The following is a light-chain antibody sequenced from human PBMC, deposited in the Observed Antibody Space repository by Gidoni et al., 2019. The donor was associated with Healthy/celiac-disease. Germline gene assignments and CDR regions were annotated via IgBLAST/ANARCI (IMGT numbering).Light chain of an antibody. CDR2: AAS. J-gene: IGKJ3*01. CDR3: QQSYSTLGT. CDR1: QSISSY. V-gene: IGKV1-39*01. Sequence: DIQMTQSPSSLSASVGDRVTITCRASQSISSYLNWYQQKPSKAPKLLIYAASSLQSGVPSRFSGSGSGTDFTLTISSLQPEYFATYYCQQSYSTLGTFGPGTKVDIK.